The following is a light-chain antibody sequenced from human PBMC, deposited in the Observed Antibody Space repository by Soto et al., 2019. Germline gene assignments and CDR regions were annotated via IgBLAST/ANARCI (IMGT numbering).Light chain of an antibody. J-gene: IGKJ2*01. CDR3: LQDYNYPYT. CDR1: QSIGHF. V-gene: IGKV1-6*02. Sequence: IQMTQSPSSLSASVGDTITITCRARQSIGHFLNWYQLKPGKVPKLLIYGASSLQGGVPSRFSGSGSGTDFTLTISSLQPEDFATYYCLQDYNYPYTFGQGTKLEIK. CDR2: GAS.